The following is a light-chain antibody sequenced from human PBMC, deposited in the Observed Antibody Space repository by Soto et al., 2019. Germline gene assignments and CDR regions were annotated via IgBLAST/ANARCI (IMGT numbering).Light chain of an antibody. CDR1: QSISSY. J-gene: IGKJ1*01. Sequence: DIQMTQSPSSLSASVGDRFTITCRASQSISSYLNWYQQKPGKAPTLLLYAASSLQSGVPSKFSGSEPGTDFTLTISSLQPEDFATYYCQQSYSTPPWTFGQGTDVEIK. V-gene: IGKV1-39*01. CDR2: AAS. CDR3: QQSYSTPPWT.